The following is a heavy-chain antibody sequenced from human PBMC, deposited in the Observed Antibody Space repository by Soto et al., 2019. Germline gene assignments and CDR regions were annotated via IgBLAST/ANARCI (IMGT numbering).Heavy chain of an antibody. Sequence: PGGSLRLSCAASGFTFTNYYISWIRQTPGKGLEWVSYISANNVYTNYADSVKGRFTISRDNGKNSVYLQMNGLRAEDTAVYYCERDLEVGSYLYYFDFCGQGPLVTVSS. CDR2: ISANNVYT. J-gene: IGHJ4*02. D-gene: IGHD1-26*01. V-gene: IGHV3-11*06. CDR3: ERDLEVGSYLYYFDF. CDR1: GFTFTNYY.